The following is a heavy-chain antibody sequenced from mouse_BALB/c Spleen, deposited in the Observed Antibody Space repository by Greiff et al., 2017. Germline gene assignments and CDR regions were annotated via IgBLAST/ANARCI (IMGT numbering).Heavy chain of an antibody. CDR1: GFTFSSYA. Sequence: EVNVVESGGGLVKPGGSLKLSCAASGFTFSSYAMSWVRQSPEKRLEWVAEISSGGSYTYYPDTVTGRFTISRDNAKNTLYLEMSSLRSEDTAMYYCAREHYGNLYAMDYWGQGTSVTVSS. CDR3: AREHYGNLYAMDY. J-gene: IGHJ4*01. CDR2: ISSGGSYT. D-gene: IGHD2-1*01. V-gene: IGHV5-9-4*01.